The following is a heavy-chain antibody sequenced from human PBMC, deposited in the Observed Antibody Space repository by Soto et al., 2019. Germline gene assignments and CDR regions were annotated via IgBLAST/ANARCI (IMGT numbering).Heavy chain of an antibody. D-gene: IGHD6-13*01. Sequence: QVQLVQSGAEVKKPGSSVKVSCKASGGTFSSYAISWVRQAPGQGLEWMGGIIPIFGTANYAQKFQGRVTITADEYTSTDYMELSSMRSEDTAVYYCARVDRQQQVRVEYYYYYYGMDVWGQGTTDTVSS. CDR1: GGTFSSYA. CDR2: IIPIFGTA. V-gene: IGHV1-69*01. CDR3: ARVDRQQQVRVEYYYYYYGMDV. J-gene: IGHJ6*02.